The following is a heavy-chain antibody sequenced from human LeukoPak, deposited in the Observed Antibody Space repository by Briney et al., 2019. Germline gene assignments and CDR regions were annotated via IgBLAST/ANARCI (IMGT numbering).Heavy chain of an antibody. Sequence: GGSLRLSCAASGFTFSSYAMSWVRQAPGKGLEWVGRIKSKTDGGTTEYAAPVKGRFTISRDDSKNTLYLQMNSLKTEDTAVYYCTTGGSSSGLDYWGQGTLVTVSS. CDR1: GFTFSSYA. V-gene: IGHV3-15*01. CDR3: TTGGSSSGLDY. J-gene: IGHJ4*02. D-gene: IGHD6-6*01. CDR2: IKSKTDGGTT.